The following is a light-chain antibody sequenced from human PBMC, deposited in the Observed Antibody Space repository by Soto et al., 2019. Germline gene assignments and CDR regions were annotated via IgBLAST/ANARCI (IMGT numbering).Light chain of an antibody. CDR2: DVA. Sequence: QSALTQPASVSDSPGQSITISCTGTSSDVGGSNFVSWYQQHPGKPPKLIIYDVANRPSGVSNRFSGSKSGSTASLIISRLQTEDEADYYCVSYAGSNNYVFGTGTKVTVL. CDR1: SSDVGGSNF. V-gene: IGLV2-14*03. CDR3: VSYAGSNNYV. J-gene: IGLJ1*01.